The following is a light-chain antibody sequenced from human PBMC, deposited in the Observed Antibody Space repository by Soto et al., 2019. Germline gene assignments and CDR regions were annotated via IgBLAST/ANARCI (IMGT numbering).Light chain of an antibody. Sequence: EIVMTQSPATLSVSPGERATLSCRASQSVSSKLARYQQKPGQAPRLLIYDGSIRATGIPATFSGSGSGTEFTLTISSLQSEDFAVYYCQQYDYWPRTFGQGTKVDIK. V-gene: IGKV3-15*01. CDR1: QSVSSK. J-gene: IGKJ1*01. CDR3: QQYDYWPRT. CDR2: DGS.